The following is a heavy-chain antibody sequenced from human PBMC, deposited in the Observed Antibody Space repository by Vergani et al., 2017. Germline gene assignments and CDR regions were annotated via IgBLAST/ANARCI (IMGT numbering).Heavy chain of an antibody. D-gene: IGHD3-10*01. CDR1: GFTFSSYA. V-gene: IGHV3-23*01. CDR2: ISGSGGST. Sequence: VQLLESGGGLVQPGGSLRLSCAASGFTFSSYAMSWVRQAPGKGLEWVSAISGSGGSTYYADSVKGRFTISRDNSKNTLYLQMNSLRAEDTAVYYCASPYYYGSGSYYLFDYWGQGTLVTVSS. CDR3: ASPYYYGSGSYYLFDY. J-gene: IGHJ4*02.